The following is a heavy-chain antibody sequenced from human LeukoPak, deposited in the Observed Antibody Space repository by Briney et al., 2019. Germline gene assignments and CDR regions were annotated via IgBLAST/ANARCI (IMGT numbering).Heavy chain of an antibody. Sequence: ASVKVSCKASGGTFSSYAISWVRQAPGQGLEWMGGIIPIFGTANYAQKFQGRVTITADKSTSTAYMELSSLRSEDTAVYYCAREILYCSSTSCYDDAFDIWGQGTMVTVSS. CDR1: GGTFSSYA. V-gene: IGHV1-69*06. CDR2: IIPIFGTA. J-gene: IGHJ3*02. CDR3: AREILYCSSTSCYDDAFDI. D-gene: IGHD2-2*01.